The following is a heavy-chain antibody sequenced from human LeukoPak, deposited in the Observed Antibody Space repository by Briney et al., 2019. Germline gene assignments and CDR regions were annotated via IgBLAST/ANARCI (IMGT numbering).Heavy chain of an antibody. J-gene: IGHJ4*02. CDR2: IGSSSSTI. CDR3: AKLALGYCSGGSCYGEGTFDY. D-gene: IGHD2-15*01. V-gene: IGHV3-48*01. CDR1: GFTFSSYG. Sequence: GGSLRLSCAASGFTFSSYGMNWVRQAPGKGLEWISYIGSSSSTIYYADSVKGRFTIPRDNSKNTLYLQMNSLRAEDTAVYYCAKLALGYCSGGSCYGEGTFDYWGQGTLVTVSS.